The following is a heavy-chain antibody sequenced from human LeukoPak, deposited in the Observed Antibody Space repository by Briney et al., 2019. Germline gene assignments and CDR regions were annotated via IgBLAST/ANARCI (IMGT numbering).Heavy chain of an antibody. CDR3: ARGTVPNAFDI. CDR1: GGSISTYY. Sequence: WETLSLTCTVSGGSISTYYWSWIRQPAGKGLEWIGRIYTSGGTNYNPSLKSRVTMSVDTSKNQFSLKLSSVTAADTAVSFCARGTVPNAFDIWGQGELVTVS. J-gene: IGHJ3*02. D-gene: IGHD1/OR15-1a*01. V-gene: IGHV4-4*07. CDR2: IYTSGGT.